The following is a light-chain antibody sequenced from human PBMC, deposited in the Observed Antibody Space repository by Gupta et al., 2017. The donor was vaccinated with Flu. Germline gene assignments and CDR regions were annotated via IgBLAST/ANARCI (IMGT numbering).Light chain of an antibody. V-gene: IGLV1-44*01. Sequence: QSVLTQPPSASGTPGQRATISCSGSSSNIGTNTVNWYQPLPGTAPKLLIYSNDQRPSGVPDRFSGSNPGTSASLAISGLQSEDEADYYCAAWDDSLDVYVFGTGTKVTVL. CDR3: AAWDDSLDVYV. J-gene: IGLJ1*01. CDR1: SSNIGTNT. CDR2: SND.